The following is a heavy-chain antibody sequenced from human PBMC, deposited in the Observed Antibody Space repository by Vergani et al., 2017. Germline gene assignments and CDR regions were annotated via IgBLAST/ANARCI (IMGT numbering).Heavy chain of an antibody. J-gene: IGHJ6*03. Sequence: QLQLQESDPGLVKPSETLSLTCTVSGGSIRSTFYYWGWIRQPPGKGLEWTGTIYYSGSTYYNPSLKSRVTISVDTSKNQFSLKLNSVTAAGTAVYYCARQKEQLVPGNYYYYYYMDVWGKGTTVTVSS. V-gene: IGHV4-39*01. D-gene: IGHD6-13*01. CDR2: IYYSGST. CDR3: ARQKEQLVPGNYYYYYYMDV. CDR1: GGSIRSTFYY.